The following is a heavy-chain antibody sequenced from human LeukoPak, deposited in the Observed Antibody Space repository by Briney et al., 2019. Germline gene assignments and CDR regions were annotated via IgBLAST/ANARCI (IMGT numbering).Heavy chain of an antibody. D-gene: IGHD2-21*01. J-gene: IGHJ5*02. Sequence: SETLSLTCAVSGYSISSGYYWGWIRQPPGKGLEWIGSIYHSGSTYYNPSLKSRVTISVDTSKNQFSLKLSSVTAADTAVYYCARSLVVIATNWFNPWGQGTLVTVSS. CDR1: GYSISSGYY. V-gene: IGHV4-38-2*01. CDR3: ARSLVVIATNWFNP. CDR2: IYHSGST.